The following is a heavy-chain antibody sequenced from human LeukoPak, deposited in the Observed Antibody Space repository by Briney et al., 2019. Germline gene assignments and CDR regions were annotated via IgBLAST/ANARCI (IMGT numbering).Heavy chain of an antibody. V-gene: IGHV4-38-2*02. D-gene: IGHD6-19*01. Sequence: SETLSLTCTVSGYSISSGYYWSWIRQPPGKGLEWIGEINHSGSTNYNPSLKSRVTISVDTSKNQFSLKLSSVTAADTAVYYCARGPWLEPIDYWGQGTLVTVSS. CDR2: INHSGST. J-gene: IGHJ4*02. CDR3: ARGPWLEPIDY. CDR1: GYSISSGYY.